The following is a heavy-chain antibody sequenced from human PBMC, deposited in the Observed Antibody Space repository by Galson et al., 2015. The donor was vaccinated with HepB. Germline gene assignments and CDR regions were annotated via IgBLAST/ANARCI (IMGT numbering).Heavy chain of an antibody. CDR2: IKSKTDGETT. D-gene: IGHD2-8*02. V-gene: IGHV3-15*01. Sequence: SLRLSCAASGFPFNNAWMTWVRQAPGMGLEWVGRIKSKTDGETTDYAAPVKGRFTISSDDSKNRPYLQMNSLKTEDTAVYYCTTDVYYSTYWSWLDPWGQGTLVTVSS. CDR1: GFPFNNAW. CDR3: TTDVYYSTYWSWLDP. J-gene: IGHJ5*02.